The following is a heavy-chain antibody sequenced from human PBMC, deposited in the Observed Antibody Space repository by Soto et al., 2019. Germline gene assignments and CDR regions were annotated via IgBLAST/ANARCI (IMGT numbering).Heavy chain of an antibody. J-gene: IGHJ6*02. CDR1: GFAFISYG. CDR3: AKDLTAYDFWSGYYTGYYYYGMDV. D-gene: IGHD3-3*01. Sequence: WGSLRLSCVASGFAFISYGMHFFRHSPFKWREWVAVIPNTENKKYYADSVKGRFTISRDNSQNTLYLQMNSLRAEDTAVYYCAKDLTAYDFWSGYYTGYYYYGMDVWGQGCTVTVSS. V-gene: IGHV3-30*07. CDR2: IPNTENKK.